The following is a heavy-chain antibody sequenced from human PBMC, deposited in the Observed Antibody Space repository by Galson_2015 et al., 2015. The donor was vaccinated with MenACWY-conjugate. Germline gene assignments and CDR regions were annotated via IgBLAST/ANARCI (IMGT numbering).Heavy chain of an antibody. Sequence: LRLSCAASGFTFPSYAMHWVGPAPGQGLEWVGADANDEDNNFYADSVKGRFTISRDNSKRTLFLQMNSLRTENTAVYYCARGYNNSWDCGAYFDSWGQGTLVTVSS. CDR1: GFTFPSYA. CDR2: DANDEDNN. D-gene: IGHD4-17*01. CDR3: ARGYNNSWDCGAYFDS. V-gene: IGHV3-30-3*01. J-gene: IGHJ4*02.